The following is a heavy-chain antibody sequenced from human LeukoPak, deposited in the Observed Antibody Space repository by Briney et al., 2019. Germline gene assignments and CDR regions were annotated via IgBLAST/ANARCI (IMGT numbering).Heavy chain of an antibody. CDR2: ISSSSSYI. V-gene: IGHV3-21*01. CDR1: GFTFSSYS. CDR3: ARDSPHIVVVPAAD. Sequence: GGSLRLSCAASGFTFSSYSMNWVRQAPGKGLEWVSSISSSSSYIYYADSVKGRFTISRDNAKNSLYLQMNSLRAEDTAVYYCARDSPHIVVVPAADWGQGTLVTVSS. J-gene: IGHJ4*02. D-gene: IGHD2-2*01.